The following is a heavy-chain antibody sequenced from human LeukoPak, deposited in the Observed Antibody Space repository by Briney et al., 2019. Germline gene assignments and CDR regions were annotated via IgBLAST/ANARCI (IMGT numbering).Heavy chain of an antibody. V-gene: IGHV1-46*01. CDR2: ITPIGGST. J-gene: IGHJ4*02. Sequence: ASVKVSCKASGNTFTSYYMHWVRQAPGQGLEWMGIITPIGGSTSYTQKFQGRDTMTRDMSTSTVYMELSSLRSDDTAVYYCYYRVSSGYLTWGQGTLVAVSS. CDR1: GNTFTSYY. CDR3: YYRVSSGYLT. D-gene: IGHD3-22*01.